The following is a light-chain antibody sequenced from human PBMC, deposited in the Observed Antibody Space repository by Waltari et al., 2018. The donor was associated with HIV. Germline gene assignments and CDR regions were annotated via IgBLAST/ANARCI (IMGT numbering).Light chain of an antibody. CDR3: QAWDSSTVV. V-gene: IGLV3-1*01. CDR2: QES. Sequence: SYELTQPPSVSVSPGQPARLPCSGGHLGDKYACWYQQKPGQSPVLVIYQESKRPSGIPERFSGSNSGNTATLTISGTQAMDEADYYCQAWDSSTVVFGGGTKLTVL. J-gene: IGLJ2*01. CDR1: HLGDKY.